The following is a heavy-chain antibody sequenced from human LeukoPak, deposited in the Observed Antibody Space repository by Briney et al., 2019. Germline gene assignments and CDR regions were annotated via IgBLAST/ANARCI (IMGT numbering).Heavy chain of an antibody. D-gene: IGHD1-20*01. J-gene: IGHJ3*02. CDR2: IWYDGSNK. Sequence: GGSLRLSCAASGFTFSSYGMHWVRQAPGKGLEWVAVIWYDGSNKYYADSVKGRFTISRDNSKNTLYLQMNGLRAEDTAVYCCARVPVPVTAPDSAFDIWGQGTMVTVSS. CDR3: ARVPVPVTAPDSAFDI. CDR1: GFTFSSYG. V-gene: IGHV3-33*01.